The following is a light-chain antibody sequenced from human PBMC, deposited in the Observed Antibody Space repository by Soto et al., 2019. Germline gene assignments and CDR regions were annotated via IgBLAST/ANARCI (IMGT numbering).Light chain of an antibody. CDR3: KQYNNWPPWT. CDR2: GAS. CDR1: QSVSSN. J-gene: IGKJ1*01. Sequence: EIVMTQSPATLSVSPGERATLSCRASQSVSSNLVWYQQKPGQAPRLLIYGASTRATGIPARFSGSGSGTEFTLTISSLQSEDFAVNYCKQYNNWPPWTFGQGTKVEIK. V-gene: IGKV3-15*01.